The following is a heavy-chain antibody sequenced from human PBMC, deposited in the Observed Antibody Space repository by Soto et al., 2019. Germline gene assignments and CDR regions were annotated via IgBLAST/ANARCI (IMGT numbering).Heavy chain of an antibody. Sequence: ASVKVSCKASGGTFSSYTISWVRQAPGQGLEWMGRIIPILGIANYAQKFQGRVTITADKSTSTAYMELSSLRSEDTAVYYCARDASSSGDYYYMDVWGKGTTVTVSS. J-gene: IGHJ6*03. CDR1: GGTFSSYT. CDR3: ARDASSSGDYYYMDV. CDR2: IIPILGIA. D-gene: IGHD6-6*01. V-gene: IGHV1-69*04.